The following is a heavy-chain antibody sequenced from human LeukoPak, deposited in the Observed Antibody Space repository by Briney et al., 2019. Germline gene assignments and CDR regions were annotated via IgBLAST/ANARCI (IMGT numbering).Heavy chain of an antibody. CDR3: VRTYDRSGHYYPDY. CDR1: GYNFPTYW. Sequence: GESLKISCKGSGYNFPTYWIGWLRQIRGKGLEGMGFIYPGDSDTKYSPSFQGQVSISVDESISTASLQWSSLKASDTAMYYCVRTYDRSGHYYPDYWGQGTLVTVSS. D-gene: IGHD3-22*01. CDR2: IYPGDSDT. V-gene: IGHV5-51*01. J-gene: IGHJ4*02.